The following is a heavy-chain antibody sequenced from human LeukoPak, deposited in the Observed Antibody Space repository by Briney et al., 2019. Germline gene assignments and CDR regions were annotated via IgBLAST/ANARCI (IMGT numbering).Heavy chain of an antibody. CDR2: INTDGSRI. CDR3: ARDPLEGSSWYYFDY. D-gene: IGHD6-13*01. V-gene: IGHV3-74*01. J-gene: IGHJ4*02. CDR1: GFTFNDYW. Sequence: GGSLRLSCAASGFTFNDYWMHWVRQAPGQGLVWVSRINTDGSRIYYADSVKGRFTISRDNSKNTLYLQMNSLRAEDTAVYYCARDPLEGSSWYYFDYWGQGTLVTVSS.